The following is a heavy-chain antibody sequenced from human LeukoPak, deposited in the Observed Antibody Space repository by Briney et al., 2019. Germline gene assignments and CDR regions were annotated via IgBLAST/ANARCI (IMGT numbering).Heavy chain of an antibody. CDR3: TRHRSYNWYFDL. CDR1: GGSISSDDYY. Sequence: PSETLSLTCTVSGGSISSDDYYWSWIRQHPGKGLEWIGYIYYSGSTYYNPSLKSRLTISVDPSKNQFSLKLSSVTAAETAVYYCTRHRSYNWYFDLWGRGTLVTVSS. D-gene: IGHD3-10*01. J-gene: IGHJ2*01. V-gene: IGHV4-31*03. CDR2: IYYSGST.